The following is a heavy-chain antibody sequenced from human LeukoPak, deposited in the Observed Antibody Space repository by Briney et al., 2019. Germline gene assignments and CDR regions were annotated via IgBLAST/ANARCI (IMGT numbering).Heavy chain of an antibody. V-gene: IGHV4-30-2*01. CDR3: ARGRGYFDY. CDR2: IYHSGST. Sequence: SETLSLTCAVSGGSISSGGYSWSWIRQPPGKGLEWIGYIYHSGSTNYNPSLKSRVTISVDTSKNQFSLKLSSVTAADTAVYYCARGRGYFDYCGQGTLVTVSS. CDR1: GGSISSGGYS. J-gene: IGHJ4*02. D-gene: IGHD3-10*01.